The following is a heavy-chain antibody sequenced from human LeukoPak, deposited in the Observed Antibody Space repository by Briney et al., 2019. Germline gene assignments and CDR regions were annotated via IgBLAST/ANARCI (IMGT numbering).Heavy chain of an antibody. CDR2: IYSDNT. CDR3: AREAGY. J-gene: IGHJ4*02. CDR1: GFSVSSKY. V-gene: IGHV3-53*01. Sequence: GGSLRLSCAASGFSVSSKYMSWVRQAPGKGLEWVSFIYSDNTHYSDSVKGRFTISRDNAKNSLYLQMNSLRAEDTAVYYCAREAGYWGQGTLVTVSS.